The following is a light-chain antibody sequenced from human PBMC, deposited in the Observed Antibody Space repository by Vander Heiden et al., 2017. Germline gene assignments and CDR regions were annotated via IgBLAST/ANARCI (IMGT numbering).Light chain of an antibody. J-gene: IGKJ1*01. CDR1: QSVSSN. Sequence: EIVMTQSPATLSVSPGERVTLSCRASQSVSSNLAWYQQKPGQAPRLLIYGASTRATGIPVTFRGSGSVTEFTLSISSILFEDFAVYYSHEENTWGRTFGQGTKVEIK. CDR2: GAS. CDR3: HEENTWGRT. V-gene: IGKV3-15*01.